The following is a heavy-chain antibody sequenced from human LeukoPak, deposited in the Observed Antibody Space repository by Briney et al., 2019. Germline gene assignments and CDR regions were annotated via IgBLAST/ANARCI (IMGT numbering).Heavy chain of an antibody. Sequence: GGSLTLSCAASGFTFSSYAMSWVRQAPGKGLEWVSAISGSGGSTYYADSVKGRFTISGDNSKNTLYLQMNSLRAEDTAVYYCAKDGKGIAAAGTLYWGQETLVTVSS. CDR2: ISGSGGST. D-gene: IGHD6-13*01. CDR3: AKDGKGIAAAGTLY. V-gene: IGHV3-23*01. CDR1: GFTFSSYA. J-gene: IGHJ4*02.